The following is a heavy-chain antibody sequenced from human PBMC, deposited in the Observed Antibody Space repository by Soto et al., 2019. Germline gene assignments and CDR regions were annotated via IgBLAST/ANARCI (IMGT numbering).Heavy chain of an antibody. V-gene: IGHV4-39*01. CDR3: ARHALRGGGGDYDY. Sequence: LSLTCTVSGGSISSSSYYWGWIRQPPGKGLEWIGSIYYSGSTYYNPSLKSRVTISVDTSKNQFSLKLSSVTAADTAVYYCARHALRGGGGDYDYWGQGTLVTVSS. CDR2: IYYSGST. CDR1: GGSISSSSYY. D-gene: IGHD2-21*02. J-gene: IGHJ4*02.